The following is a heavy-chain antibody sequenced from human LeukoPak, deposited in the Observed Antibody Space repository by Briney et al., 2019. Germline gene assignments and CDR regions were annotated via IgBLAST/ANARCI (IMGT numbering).Heavy chain of an antibody. J-gene: IGHJ4*02. Sequence: PSETLSLTCTVSGGSISSYYWSWIRQPPGKGLEWIGEINHSGSTNYNPSLKSRVTISVDTSKNQFSLKLSSVTAADTAVYYCARGLWVAGTTKIGFDYWGQGTLVTVSS. CDR3: ARGLWVAGTTKIGFDY. V-gene: IGHV4-34*01. D-gene: IGHD6-19*01. CDR1: GGSISSYY. CDR2: INHSGST.